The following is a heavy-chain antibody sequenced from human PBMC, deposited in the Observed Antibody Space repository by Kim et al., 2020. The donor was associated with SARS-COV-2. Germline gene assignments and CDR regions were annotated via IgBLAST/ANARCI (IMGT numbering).Heavy chain of an antibody. CDR2: INHSGST. Sequence: SETLSLTCGVDGGSLSAYYWSWIRQPPGKGLEWIGQINHSGSTNYNSSLKSRVTLSVDTSKNQFSLKLTSVTAADTAVYYCARVPVRIGSSYVYPMDV. CDR3: ARVPVRIGSSYVYPMDV. CDR1: GGSLSAYY. D-gene: IGHD4-17*01. J-gene: IGHJ6*01. V-gene: IGHV4-34*01.